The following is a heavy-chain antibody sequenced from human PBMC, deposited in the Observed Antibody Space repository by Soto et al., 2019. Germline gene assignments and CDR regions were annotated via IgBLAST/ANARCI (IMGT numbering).Heavy chain of an antibody. D-gene: IGHD3-16*01. V-gene: IGHV5-51*01. CDR2: IYPGDSDN. CDR3: AGWGRRGWFDP. Sequence: EXLKISCKSSGYXFTSYLIVWVRQMPGKGLEWMGIIYPGDSDNRYSQSFQGQVTISAEKSISTAYLQWSSLKASDTAMYYCAGWGRRGWFDPWGQGTLGTVSS. J-gene: IGHJ5*02. CDR1: GYXFTSYL.